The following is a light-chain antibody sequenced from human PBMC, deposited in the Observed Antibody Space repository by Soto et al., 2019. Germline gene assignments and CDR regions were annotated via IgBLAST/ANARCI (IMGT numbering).Light chain of an antibody. CDR1: SSDVGSYNL. CDR3: FSFPVIPTFYL. V-gene: IGLV2-23*01. CDR2: GGT. J-gene: IGLJ1*01. Sequence: QPVLTQPASVSGSPGQSITISCTGTSSDVGSYNLVSWYQQHPGEAPKLMIYGGTKRPSGVSNRFSGSKSDNTASLKIFVPQAEDEVVFHSFSFPVIPTFYLFEMGTKPTVL.